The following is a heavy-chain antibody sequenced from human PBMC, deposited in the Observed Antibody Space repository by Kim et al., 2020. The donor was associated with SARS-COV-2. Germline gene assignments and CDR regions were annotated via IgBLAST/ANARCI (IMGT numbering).Heavy chain of an antibody. V-gene: IGHV4-39*07. Sequence: SETLSLTCTVSGGSISSSSYYWGWIRQPPGKGLEWIGSIYYSGSTYYNPSLKSRVTISVDTSKNQFSLKLSSVTAADTAVYYCARVGPPTAAGRGSLDY. CDR1: GGSISSSSYY. CDR2: IYYSGST. J-gene: IGHJ4*01. D-gene: IGHD6-13*01. CDR3: ARVGPPTAAGRGSLDY.